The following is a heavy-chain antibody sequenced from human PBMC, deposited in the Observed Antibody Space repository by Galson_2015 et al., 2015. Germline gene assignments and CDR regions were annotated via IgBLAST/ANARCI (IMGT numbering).Heavy chain of an antibody. V-gene: IGHV1-69*13. CDR1: GGTFSSYA. D-gene: IGHD1-26*01. CDR2: IIPIFGTA. CDR3: ARASGGPAPSGYYYDYGMDV. Sequence: SVKVSCKASGGTFSSYAISWVRQAPGQGLEWMGGIIPIFGTANYAQKFQGRVTITADESTSTAYMELISLRSEDTAVYYCARASGGPAPSGYYYDYGMDVWGQGTTVTVSS. J-gene: IGHJ6*02.